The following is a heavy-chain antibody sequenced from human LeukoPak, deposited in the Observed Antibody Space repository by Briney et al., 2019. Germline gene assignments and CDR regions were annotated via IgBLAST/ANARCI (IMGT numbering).Heavy chain of an antibody. CDR2: ISGSGGST. Sequence: GGSLRLSCAASGFTFSSYAMSWVRQAPGKGLEWVSAISGSGGSTYYADSVKGRFTISRDNSKNTLYLQMDSLRAEDTAVYYCAKAPHYYDSSYFDYWGQGTLVTVSS. D-gene: IGHD3-22*01. CDR1: GFTFSSYA. V-gene: IGHV3-23*01. J-gene: IGHJ4*02. CDR3: AKAPHYYDSSYFDY.